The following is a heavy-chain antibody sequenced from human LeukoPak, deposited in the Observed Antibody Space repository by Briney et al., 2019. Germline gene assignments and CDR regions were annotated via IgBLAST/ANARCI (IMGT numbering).Heavy chain of an antibody. J-gene: IGHJ4*02. V-gene: IGHV1-2*02. D-gene: IGHD6-19*01. CDR1: GYTFTGYY. CDR2: INPNSGGT. Sequence: GASVKVSCKASGYTFTGYYMHWVRQAPGQGLEWMGWINPNSGGTNHAQKFQGRVSMTRDTSISTAYMELSRLRSDDTAVYYCAQSSGWDPLKYWGQGTLVTVSS. CDR3: AQSSGWDPLKY.